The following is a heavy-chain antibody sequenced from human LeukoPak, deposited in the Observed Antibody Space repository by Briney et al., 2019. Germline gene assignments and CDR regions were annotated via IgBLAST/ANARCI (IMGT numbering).Heavy chain of an antibody. D-gene: IGHD4-11*01. CDR2: INHSGST. CDR3: ARVFYSNYVSH. Sequence: PSETLSLTCAVYGGSFSGYYWSWIRQPPGKGLEWIGEINHSGSTNYNPSLKSRVTISVDTYKNQFSLKLSSVTAADTAVYYCARVFYSNYVSHWGQGTLVTVSS. CDR1: GGSFSGYY. J-gene: IGHJ4*02. V-gene: IGHV4-34*01.